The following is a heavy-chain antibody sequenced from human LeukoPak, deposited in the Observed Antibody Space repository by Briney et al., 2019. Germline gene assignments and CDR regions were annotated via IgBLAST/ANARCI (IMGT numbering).Heavy chain of an antibody. J-gene: IGHJ5*02. CDR1: GNRFTNFW. D-gene: IGHD3-10*01. Sequence: GESLKISCKGSGNRFTNFWIGWVRQMPGKGLEWMVIISPADSDTRYSPSFRGQVTISADKSISTAYLQWSSLKASDTAMYYCARGVRGVIRGWFDPWGQGTLVTVSS. V-gene: IGHV5-51*01. CDR2: ISPADSDT. CDR3: ARGVRGVIRGWFDP.